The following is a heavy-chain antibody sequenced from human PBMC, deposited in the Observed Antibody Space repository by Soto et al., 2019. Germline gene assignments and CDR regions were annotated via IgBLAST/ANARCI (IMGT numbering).Heavy chain of an antibody. CDR1: GFTFSNYA. CDR2: ISGSGSST. CDR3: ARRSPSWAFDI. V-gene: IGHV3-23*01. D-gene: IGHD2-15*01. J-gene: IGHJ3*02. Sequence: EVQLLEYGGGLVQPGGSLRLSCAASGFTFSNYAMNWVRQAPGKGLEWVSVISGSGSSTYYADSVKGRFSISRDHSKNTLYLQMSSLRADDTAVYYCARRSPSWAFDIWGQGTMVTVSS.